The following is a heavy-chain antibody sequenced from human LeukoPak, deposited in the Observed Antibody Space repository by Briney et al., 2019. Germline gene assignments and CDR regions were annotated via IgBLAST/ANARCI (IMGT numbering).Heavy chain of an antibody. CDR1: GYTFTSYY. D-gene: IGHD5-12*01. CDR3: ARFAHVYSAYDY. CDR2: INPSGSST. Sequence: GASVKVSCKASGYTFTSYYIHWVRLAPGQGLEWMGIINPSGSSTHYAQKLQGRVTMTTDTSTSTVYMDLGSLRSEDTAVYYCARFAHVYSAYDYWGQGTLVTVSS. J-gene: IGHJ4*02. V-gene: IGHV1-46*01.